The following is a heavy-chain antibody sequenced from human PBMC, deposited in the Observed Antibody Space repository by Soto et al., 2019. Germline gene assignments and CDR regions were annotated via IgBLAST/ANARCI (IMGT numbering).Heavy chain of an antibody. CDR3: ARWGSSGYERLFDS. CDR2: ISHSENT. CDR1: GASISSSHW. D-gene: IGHD5-12*01. Sequence: SETLSLTCAVSGASISSSHWWSWVRQPPGKGLEWIGEISHSENTNYNPSLRSRVTISLDKSGNQFSLTLTSVTAADTAVYYCARWGSSGYERLFDSWGQGTLVTVSS. V-gene: IGHV4-4*02. J-gene: IGHJ4*02.